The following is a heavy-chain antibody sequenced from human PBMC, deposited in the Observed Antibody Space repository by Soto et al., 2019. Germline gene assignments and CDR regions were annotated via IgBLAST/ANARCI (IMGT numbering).Heavy chain of an antibody. V-gene: IGHV4-31*03. D-gene: IGHD4-4*01. Sequence: QVYLQESGPGLVKPSQTLSLTCTVSGGSIRSPGYYWTWIRQHPGMGLEWIGHIQNSGSTRYNPALKSRVAISIDTAKDHFTLTITSVATSDTAVFFCVRAYEHRAGYSTAWIIYSWGQGTLVSVSS. CDR1: GGSIRSPGYY. J-gene: IGHJ4*02. CDR2: IQNSGST. CDR3: VRAYEHRAGYSTAWIIYS.